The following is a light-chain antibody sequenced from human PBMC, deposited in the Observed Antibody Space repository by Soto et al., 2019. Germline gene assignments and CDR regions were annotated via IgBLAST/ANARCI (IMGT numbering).Light chain of an antibody. V-gene: IGKV1-12*01. CDR1: QGISSW. CDR3: QQANSSTWT. J-gene: IGKJ1*01. CDR2: GAS. Sequence: DIQMTQSPSSVSASVGDRVTITCRASQGISSWLAWYQKKPGKAPKLLIYGASSLQSGVPSRFSVSGSGTDFALAVSSLQPEDLPTYHRQQANSSTWTFGQGTKVEI.